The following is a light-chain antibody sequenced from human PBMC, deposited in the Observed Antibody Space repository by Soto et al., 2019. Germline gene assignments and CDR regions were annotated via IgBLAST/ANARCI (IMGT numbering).Light chain of an antibody. CDR2: DAS. CDR1: QSIRSS. CDR3: QQRSKWPEIT. J-gene: IGKJ3*01. V-gene: IGKV3-11*01. Sequence: EVVLTQSPATLSLSPGERATLSCRVSQSIRSSLAWYQHKPGQSPRLIIYDASYRATGIPARFSGSGSGTDFTLTITSLEPEDFAVYYCQQRSKWPEITFGPGTKVDIK.